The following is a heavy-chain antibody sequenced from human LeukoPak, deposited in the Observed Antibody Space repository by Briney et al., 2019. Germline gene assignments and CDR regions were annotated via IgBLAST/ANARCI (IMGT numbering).Heavy chain of an antibody. CDR3: ARDTVAGTTFDY. CDR2: IWYDGSNK. Sequence: GGSLRLSCAASGFTFSSYAMSWVRQAPGKGLEWVAVIWYDGSNKYYADSVKGRFTISRDNSKNTLYLQMNSLRAEDTAVYYCARDTVAGTTFDYWGQGTLVTVSS. CDR1: GFTFSSYA. D-gene: IGHD6-19*01. V-gene: IGHV3-33*08. J-gene: IGHJ4*02.